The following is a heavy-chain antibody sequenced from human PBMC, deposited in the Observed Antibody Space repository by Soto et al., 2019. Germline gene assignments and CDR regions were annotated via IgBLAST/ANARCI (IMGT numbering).Heavy chain of an antibody. CDR1: GGSIDSGGFS. J-gene: IGHJ4*02. D-gene: IGHD3-22*01. CDR2: IYQSGGT. CDR3: ARDSLSGYYFDY. Sequence: QLQLQESGSGLVKPSQTLSLTCAVSGGSIDSGGFSWNWIRQPPGKGLEWIGYIYQSGGTLYNPSLKSRVTISVDSSKNQFSLNMSSVTAADTAVYYCARDSLSGYYFDYWGLGTLVTVSS. V-gene: IGHV4-30-2*01.